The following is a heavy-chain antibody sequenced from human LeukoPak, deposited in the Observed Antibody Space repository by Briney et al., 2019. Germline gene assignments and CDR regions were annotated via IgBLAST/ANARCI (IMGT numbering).Heavy chain of an antibody. CDR1: GGSISSGDYY. J-gene: IGHJ6*04. CDR2: IYYSGST. Sequence: PSQTLSLTCTVSGGSISSGDYYWSWIRQPPGKGLEWIGYIYYSGSTYYNPSLKSRVTISVDTSKNQFSLKLSSMTAADTAVYYCARALTGGSGTYYYYYGMDVWGKGTTVTVSS. D-gene: IGHD3-10*01. V-gene: IGHV4-30-4*01. CDR3: ARALTGGSGTYYYYYGMDV.